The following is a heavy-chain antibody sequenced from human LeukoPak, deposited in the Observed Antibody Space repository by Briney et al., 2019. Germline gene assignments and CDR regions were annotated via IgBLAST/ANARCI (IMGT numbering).Heavy chain of an antibody. CDR3: ARQIDEGGSWKFYYYYYMDV. CDR2: INPNSGGT. Sequence: GASVKVSCKASGYTFTGYYMHWVRQAPGQGLEWMGWINPNSGGTNYAQKFQGRVTMTRDTSISTAYMELSRLRSDDTAVYYCARQIDEGGSWKFYYYYYMDVWGKGTTVTVSS. V-gene: IGHV1-2*02. CDR1: GYTFTGYY. J-gene: IGHJ6*03. D-gene: IGHD6-13*01.